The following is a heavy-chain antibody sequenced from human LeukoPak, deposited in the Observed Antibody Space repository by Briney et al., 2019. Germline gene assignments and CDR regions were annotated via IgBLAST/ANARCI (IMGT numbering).Heavy chain of an antibody. J-gene: IGHJ3*02. D-gene: IGHD3-10*01. V-gene: IGHV3-23*01. Sequence: RGSLRLSCAASEFDFSSHAMTWVRQAPGKGLEWVSAISISGSKTYYADSVKGRFTISRDNSKNTLYLQMNSLRAEDTAVYYCARDGSGSYFLGAFDIWGQGTMVTVSS. CDR3: ARDGSGSYFLGAFDI. CDR1: EFDFSSHA. CDR2: ISISGSKT.